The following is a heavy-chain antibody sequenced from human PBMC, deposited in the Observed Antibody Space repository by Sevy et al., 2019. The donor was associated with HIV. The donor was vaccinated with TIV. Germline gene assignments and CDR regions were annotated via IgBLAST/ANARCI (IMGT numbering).Heavy chain of an antibody. CDR2: ISSSSSTI. V-gene: IGHV3-48*01. J-gene: IGHJ3*02. CDR3: ARVGIVVGGAFDI. Sequence: GGSLRLSCAASGFTFSSYSMNWVRQAPGKGLEWVSYISSSSSTIYYAESVKGRFTISRDNAKNSLYLQMNSLRAEDTAVYYCARVGIVVGGAFDIWGQGTMVTVSS. CDR1: GFTFSSYS. D-gene: IGHD2-15*01.